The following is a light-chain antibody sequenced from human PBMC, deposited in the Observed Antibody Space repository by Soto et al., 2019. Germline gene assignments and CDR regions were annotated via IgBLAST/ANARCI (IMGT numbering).Light chain of an antibody. J-gene: IGKJ1*01. CDR3: QQSNNYST. Sequence: DIQMTQSPSTLSSSVGDRVTITCRASQSLNGRLAWYQQRPGQAPNLLIYDVSTLETGVPSRFSGTGSETEFTLTISGLQPDDFATYDCQQSNNYSTFGPGTKVDIK. V-gene: IGKV1-5*01. CDR1: QSLNGR. CDR2: DVS.